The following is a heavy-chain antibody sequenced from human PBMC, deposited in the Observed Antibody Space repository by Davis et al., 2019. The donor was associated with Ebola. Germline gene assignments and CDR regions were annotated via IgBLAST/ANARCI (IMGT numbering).Heavy chain of an antibody. CDR1: QYRFNEYW. CDR2: IFPDDSDT. V-gene: IGHV5-51*01. Sequence: GESLKISCQGSQYRFNEYWIGWVRQMPGKGLEFMGVIFPDDSDTNYSPSFQGQVTISVDKSTNTVYLQWNTLKASDTAMYFCARRDFGGGLFDYWGQGTLVTVS. D-gene: IGHD4-23*01. J-gene: IGHJ4*02. CDR3: ARRDFGGGLFDY.